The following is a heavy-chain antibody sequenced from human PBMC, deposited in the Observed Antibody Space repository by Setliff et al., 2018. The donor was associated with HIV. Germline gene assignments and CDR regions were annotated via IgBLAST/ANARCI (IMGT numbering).Heavy chain of an antibody. D-gene: IGHD6-13*01. J-gene: IGHJ4*02. CDR1: GGSISRGDHF. CDR3: ARGRGSSSSWPIDY. CDR2: IFSSGSS. V-gene: IGHV4-31*11. Sequence: SETLSLTCDVSGGSISRGDHFWTWIRQHPGKGLEWIGYIFSSGSSYYNPSLRSRVNISVDTTKNQFSLELTSVSAADTAVYFCARGRGSSSSWPIDYWGQGTLVTVSS.